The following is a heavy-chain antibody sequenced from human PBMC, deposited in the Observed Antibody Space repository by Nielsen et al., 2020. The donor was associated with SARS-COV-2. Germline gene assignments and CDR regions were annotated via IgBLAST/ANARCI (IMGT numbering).Heavy chain of an antibody. CDR3: ARESVTGTDAFDI. Sequence: GGSLRLSCAASGFTFSSYSMNWVRQAPGKGLEWVSYINSSSSTIYYADSVKGRFTISRDNAENSLSLQMNSLRAEDTAVYYCARESVTGTDAFDIWGQGTVVTVSS. CDR2: INSSSSTI. J-gene: IGHJ3*02. CDR1: GFTFSSYS. D-gene: IGHD6-19*01. V-gene: IGHV3-48*04.